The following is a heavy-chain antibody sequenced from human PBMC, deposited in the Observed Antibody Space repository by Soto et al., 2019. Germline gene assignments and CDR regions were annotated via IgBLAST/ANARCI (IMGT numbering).Heavy chain of an antibody. J-gene: IGHJ4*02. CDR2: ISGSGGST. Sequence: PGGSLRLSCEASGFTFSSYAMSWVRQAPGKGLEWVSAISGSGGSTYYADSVKGRFTISRDNSKNTLFLQMNSLRAEDTAVYYCAKVLAVAGSFDYWGQGTLVTVSS. CDR1: GFTFSSYA. D-gene: IGHD6-19*01. V-gene: IGHV3-23*01. CDR3: AKVLAVAGSFDY.